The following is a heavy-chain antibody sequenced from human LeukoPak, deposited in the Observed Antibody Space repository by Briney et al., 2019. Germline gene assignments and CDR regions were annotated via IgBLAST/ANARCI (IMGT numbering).Heavy chain of an antibody. CDR1: GFTFSSYS. Sequence: GGSLRLSCAASGFTFSSYSMNWVRQAPGKGLEWVSYISSSSSTIYYADSVKGRFTTSRDNAKNSLYLQMNSLRAEDTAVYYCAKDRNGIRFREPHHLDLRGQGTLVTGPS. D-gene: IGHD3-10*01. CDR2: ISSSSSTI. V-gene: IGHV3-48*04. J-gene: IGHJ5*02. CDR3: AKDRNGIRFREPHHLDL.